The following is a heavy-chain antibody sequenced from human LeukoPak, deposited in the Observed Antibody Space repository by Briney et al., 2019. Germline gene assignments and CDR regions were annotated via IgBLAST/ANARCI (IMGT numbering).Heavy chain of an antibody. J-gene: IGHJ6*03. CDR2: ISGSGGST. Sequence: PGGSPRLSCAASGFTVSSNYMSWVRQAPGKGLEWVSAISGSGGSTYYADSVKGRFTISRDNAKNSLYLQMNSLRAEDTAVYYCAREDIVVVPAADQYNIHYYYYMDVWGKGTTVTVSS. V-gene: IGHV3-21*01. CDR1: GFTVSSNY. D-gene: IGHD2-2*01. CDR3: AREDIVVVPAADQYNIHYYYYMDV.